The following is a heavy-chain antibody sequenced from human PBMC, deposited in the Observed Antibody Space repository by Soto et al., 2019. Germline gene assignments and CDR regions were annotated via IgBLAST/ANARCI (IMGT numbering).Heavy chain of an antibody. CDR3: ARWKYSRPRGGLDV. CDR2: IYPDDSDT. Sequence: PGESLKISCKHSGFNFPTFWIAWVRQMPGKGLEWMGTIYPDDSDTRYSPSFQGQVTISADKSIQTAYLQWGSLKASDSALYYCARWKYSRPRGGLDVWGQRPPVPVSS. D-gene: IGHD4-4*01. J-gene: IGHJ6*02. V-gene: IGHV5-51*01. CDR1: GFNFPTFW.